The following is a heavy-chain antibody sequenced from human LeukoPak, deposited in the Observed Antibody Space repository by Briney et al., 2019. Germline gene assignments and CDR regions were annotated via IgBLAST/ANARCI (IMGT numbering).Heavy chain of an antibody. CDR2: TDWDDDK. J-gene: IGHJ6*03. Sequence: SGPTLVNPTQTLTLTCTFSGFSLSTSGMHGSGIRQPPGKALEWLARTDWDDDKFYSTSLKTRLTISKDTSKNQVVLTMTTMDPVDTATYYCARVLSIAARPGCYYYYYMDVWGKGTTVTVSS. CDR3: ARVLSIAARPGCYYYYYMDV. CDR1: GFSLSTSGMH. D-gene: IGHD6-6*01. V-gene: IGHV2-70*04.